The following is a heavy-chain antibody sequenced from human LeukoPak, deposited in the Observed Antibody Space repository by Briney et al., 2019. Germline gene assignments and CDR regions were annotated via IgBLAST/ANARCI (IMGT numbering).Heavy chain of an antibody. J-gene: IGHJ5*02. CDR3: ARADSGGIAVAGTGRSWFDP. Sequence: SETLSLTCAVYGGSFSGYYWSWIRQPPGKGLEWIGEINHSGSTNYNPSLKSRVTISVDTSKNQFSLKLSTVTAADTAVYYCARADSGGIAVAGTGRSWFDPWGQGTLVTVSS. D-gene: IGHD6-19*01. CDR1: GGSFSGYY. CDR2: INHSGST. V-gene: IGHV4-34*01.